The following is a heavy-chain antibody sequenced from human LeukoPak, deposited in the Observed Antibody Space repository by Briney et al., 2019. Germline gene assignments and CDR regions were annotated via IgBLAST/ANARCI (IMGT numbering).Heavy chain of an antibody. CDR1: GVSISSSNSY. CDR2: IYYSGNT. Sequence: NPSETLSLTCTVSGVSISSSNSYWGWIRQPPGKGLEWIGSIYYSGNTYYNASLKSRVTISVDTSKNQFSLKLSSVTAADTAVYYCARGPWYYGSDGGREWYFDLWGRGTLVTVSS. CDR3: ARGPWYYGSDGGREWYFDL. D-gene: IGHD3-10*01. J-gene: IGHJ2*01. V-gene: IGHV4-39*07.